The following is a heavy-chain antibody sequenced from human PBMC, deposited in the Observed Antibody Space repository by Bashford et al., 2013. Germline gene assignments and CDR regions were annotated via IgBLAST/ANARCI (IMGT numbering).Heavy chain of an antibody. Sequence: VASVKVSCKASGYTFTNYGITWVRQAPGQGLEWMGWISAHSGNTNYAQKFQGRVTMTTDTSTSTAYMELRSLRSDDTAVYYCASGMIVVAYDAFDMWGQGTMVTVSS. V-gene: IGHV1-18*01. J-gene: IGHJ3*02. CDR1: GYTFTNYG. CDR3: ASGMIVVAYDAFDM. D-gene: IGHD3-22*01. CDR2: ISAHSGNT.